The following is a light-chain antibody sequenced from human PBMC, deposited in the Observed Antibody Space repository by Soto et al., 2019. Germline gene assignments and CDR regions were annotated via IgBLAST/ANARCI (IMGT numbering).Light chain of an antibody. CDR2: GAS. CDR3: QQYGSSPVT. V-gene: IGKV3-15*01. Sequence: EIVMTQSPATLSVSPGERATLSCRASQSVRNNLIWYQQKSGQAPRLLIYGASTRATGIPARFSGSGSGTDFTLTISRLEPEDFAVYYCQQYGSSPVTFGQGTRLEI. J-gene: IGKJ5*01. CDR1: QSVRNN.